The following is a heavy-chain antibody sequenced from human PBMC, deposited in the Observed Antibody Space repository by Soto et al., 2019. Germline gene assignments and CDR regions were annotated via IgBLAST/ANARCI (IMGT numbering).Heavy chain of an antibody. V-gene: IGHV1-69*01. CDR3: ARDIFTMVRGVIGGGWFDP. CDR2: IIPIFGTA. J-gene: IGHJ5*02. D-gene: IGHD3-10*01. Sequence: QVQLVQSGAEVKKPGSSVKVSCKASGGTFSSYAISWVRQAPGHGLEWMGGIIPIFGTANYAQKFQGRVTITADESTSTAYMELSSLRSEDTAVYYCARDIFTMVRGVIGGGWFDPWGQGTLVTVSS. CDR1: GGTFSSYA.